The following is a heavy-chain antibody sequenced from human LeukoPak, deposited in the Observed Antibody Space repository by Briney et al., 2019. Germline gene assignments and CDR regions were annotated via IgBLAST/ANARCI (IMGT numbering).Heavy chain of an antibody. Sequence: GGSLRLSCAASGFTFSSYAMHWVRQAPGKGLEWVAVISYDGSNKYYADSVKGRFTISRDNSKNTLYLQMNSLRAEDTAVYYCARGGLGIRSWYFDLWGRGTLVTVSS. J-gene: IGHJ2*01. CDR2: ISYDGSNK. CDR1: GFTFSSYA. V-gene: IGHV3-30-3*01. CDR3: ARGGLGIRSWYFDL. D-gene: IGHD7-27*01.